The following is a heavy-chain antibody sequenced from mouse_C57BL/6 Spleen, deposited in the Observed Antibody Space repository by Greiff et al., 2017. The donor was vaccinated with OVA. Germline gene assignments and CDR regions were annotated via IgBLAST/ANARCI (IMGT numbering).Heavy chain of an antibody. Sequence: VQLQQSGAELVRPGTSVKVSCKASGYAFTNYLIEWVKQRPGQGLEWIGVINPGSGGTNYNEKFKGKATLTADKSSSTAYMQLSSLTSEDSAVYFCARCPITAVVATDAMDYWGQGTSVTVSS. J-gene: IGHJ4*01. V-gene: IGHV1-54*01. CDR3: ARCPITAVVATDAMDY. CDR2: INPGSGGT. CDR1: GYAFTNYL. D-gene: IGHD1-1*01.